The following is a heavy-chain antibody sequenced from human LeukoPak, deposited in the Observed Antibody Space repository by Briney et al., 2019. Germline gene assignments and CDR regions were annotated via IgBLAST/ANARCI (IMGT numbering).Heavy chain of an antibody. Sequence: SQTLSLTCAISGDSFSSNSAAWNWLRQSPSRGLEWLGRTYYRSKLYNDYAVSVKSLITINPDTSKNQFSLQLNSVTPEDTAVYYCARDLRMVRGVITSWFDPWGQGTLVTVSS. CDR1: GDSFSSNSAA. D-gene: IGHD3-10*01. CDR2: TYYRSKLYN. CDR3: ARDLRMVRGVITSWFDP. V-gene: IGHV6-1*01. J-gene: IGHJ5*02.